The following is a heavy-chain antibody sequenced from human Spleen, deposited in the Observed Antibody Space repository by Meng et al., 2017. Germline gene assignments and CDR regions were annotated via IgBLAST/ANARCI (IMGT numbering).Heavy chain of an antibody. D-gene: IGHD2-15*01. CDR2: ISNNGNT. V-gene: IGHV3-23*01. Sequence: GESLKISCRTSGFTFTSYGMGWVRQAPGKGLEWVATISNNGNTHYADSMTGRFIISRDDSRNTLYLHVSSLRVEDTAMYYCARDCCSEKGPIDHWGQGALVTVSS. CDR3: ARDCCSEKGPIDH. J-gene: IGHJ4*02. CDR1: GFTFTSYG.